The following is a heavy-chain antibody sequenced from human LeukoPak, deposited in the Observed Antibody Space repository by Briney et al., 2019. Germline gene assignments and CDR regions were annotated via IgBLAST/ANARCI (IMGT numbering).Heavy chain of an antibody. J-gene: IGHJ4*02. Sequence: GGSLRLSCAASGFIFSNYSMNWVRQAPGKGLEWVSWISSTSNTIYYADSVKGRFTISRDNAKNSLDLQMNSLRDEDTAVYYCARPSRSTGPAYRGQGTLVTVSS. CDR2: ISSTSNTI. CDR3: ARPSRSTGPAY. CDR1: GFIFSNYS. D-gene: IGHD2-2*01. V-gene: IGHV3-48*02.